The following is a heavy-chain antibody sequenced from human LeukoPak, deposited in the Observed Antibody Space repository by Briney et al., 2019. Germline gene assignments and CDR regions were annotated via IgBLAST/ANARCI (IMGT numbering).Heavy chain of an antibody. CDR3: ARDYYDSSGSDAFDI. CDR2: IDPSDSYA. D-gene: IGHD3-22*01. V-gene: IGHV5-10-1*01. Sequence: GESLKISCKGSGYSFTNYWISWARQMPGKGLEWMGKIDPSDSYANYSPSFQGHVTISADKSITTAYLQWGSLKASDTAMYYCARDYYDSSGSDAFDIWGQGTMVTVYS. CDR1: GYSFTNYW. J-gene: IGHJ3*02.